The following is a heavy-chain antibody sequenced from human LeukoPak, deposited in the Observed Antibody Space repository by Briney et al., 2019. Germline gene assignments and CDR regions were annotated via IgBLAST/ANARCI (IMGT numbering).Heavy chain of an antibody. D-gene: IGHD3-22*01. CDR3: ARTVPLSYYYDSSGYYYDF. CDR1: GYSISNYY. V-gene: IGHV4-59*01. Sequence: SSETLSLTCTVSGYSISNYYWSWIRQPPGKGLEWIGYIYFSGSTKYNPSLKSRVTISIDTSKNQFSLKPSSVTPADTAVYYCARTVPLSYYYDSSGYYYDFWGQGTLVTVSS. CDR2: IYFSGST. J-gene: IGHJ4*02.